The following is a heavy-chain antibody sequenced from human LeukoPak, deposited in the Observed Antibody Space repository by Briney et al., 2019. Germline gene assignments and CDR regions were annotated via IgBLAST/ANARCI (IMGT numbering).Heavy chain of an antibody. D-gene: IGHD6-13*01. Sequence: GGSLRLSCAASGFTFSSYGMHWVRQAPGKGLEWVAVISYDGSNKYYADSVKGRFTISRDNAKNSLYLQMNSLRADDTAVYYCAREVGRSAALWGQGTLVTVSS. CDR2: ISYDGSNK. J-gene: IGHJ4*02. CDR1: GFTFSSYG. V-gene: IGHV3-30*03. CDR3: AREVGRSAAL.